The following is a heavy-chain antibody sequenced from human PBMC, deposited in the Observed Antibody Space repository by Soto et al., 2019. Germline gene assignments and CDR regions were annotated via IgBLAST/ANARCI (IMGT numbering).Heavy chain of an antibody. CDR1: GFTFSSYA. J-gene: IGHJ5*01. V-gene: IGHV3-23*01. CDR3: AYDCEEAAETWIDP. D-gene: IGHD6-25*01. CDR2: ISGSGGST. Sequence: GGSLRLSCAASGFTFSSYAISWVRQAPGKGLEWVSAISGSGGSTYYADSVKGRFTISRDNSKNTLYLQMNSLRAEDTAVYYCAYDCEEAAETWIDPRAQGTSVPVSS.